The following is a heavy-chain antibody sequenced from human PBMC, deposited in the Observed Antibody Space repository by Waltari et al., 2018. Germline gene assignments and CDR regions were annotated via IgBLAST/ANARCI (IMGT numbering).Heavy chain of an antibody. D-gene: IGHD1-7*01. V-gene: IGHV3-74*01. CDR2: IDGDGTTT. Sequence: EVQLVESGGGLVQPGGSLRLSCVASGFTFSSYWVHWVRQPPGKGLVWVSHIDGDGTTTHYADSVKGRFTISRDNAKSTVYLHMNSLRADDTAVYYCVRDPPTQLELVDYWGQGTLVTVSS. CDR3: VRDPPTQLELVDY. J-gene: IGHJ4*02. CDR1: GFTFSSYW.